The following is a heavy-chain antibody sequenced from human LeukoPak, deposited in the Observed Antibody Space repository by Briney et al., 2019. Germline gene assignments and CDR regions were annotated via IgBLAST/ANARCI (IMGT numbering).Heavy chain of an antibody. CDR3: AKFYDILTGYFDY. D-gene: IGHD3-9*01. V-gene: IGHV3-23*01. J-gene: IGHJ4*02. Sequence: GGSLRLSCAASGFTFSYYYMSWIRQAPGRGLEWVSGISGGSGNTEYADSVKGRFTISRDNSKSTLYLQMNSLRAEDTAVYYCAKFYDILTGYFDYWGQGTLVTVSS. CDR2: ISGGSGNT. CDR1: GFTFSYYY.